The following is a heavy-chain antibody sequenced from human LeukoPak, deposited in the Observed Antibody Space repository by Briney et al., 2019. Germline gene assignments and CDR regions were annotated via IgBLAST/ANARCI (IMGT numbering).Heavy chain of an antibody. CDR3: AKGRYSYGFDAIDI. D-gene: IGHD5-18*01. J-gene: IGHJ3*02. CDR2: ISWNSGSI. V-gene: IGHV3-9*03. CDR1: GFTFDDYA. Sequence: PGRSLRLSCAASGFTFDDYAMHWVRQAPGKGLEWVSGISWNSGSIGYADSVKGRFAISRDNAKNSLYLQMNSLRAEDMALYYCAKGRYSYGFDAIDIWGQGAMVTVSS.